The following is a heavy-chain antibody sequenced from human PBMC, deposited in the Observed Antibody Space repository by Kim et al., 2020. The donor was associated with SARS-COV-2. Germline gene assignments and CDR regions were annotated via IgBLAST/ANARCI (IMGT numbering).Heavy chain of an antibody. CDR2: IWYDGSNK. D-gene: IGHD6-19*01. CDR1: GFTFSSYG. CDR3: ARAAGGRIAVAGKGEDWFDP. Sequence: GGSLRLSCAASGFTFSSYGMHWVRQAPGKGLEWVAVIWYDGSNKYYADSVKGRFTISRDNSKNTLYLQMNSLRAEDTAVYYCARAAGGRIAVAGKGEDWFDPWGQGTLVTVSS. V-gene: IGHV3-33*01. J-gene: IGHJ5*02.